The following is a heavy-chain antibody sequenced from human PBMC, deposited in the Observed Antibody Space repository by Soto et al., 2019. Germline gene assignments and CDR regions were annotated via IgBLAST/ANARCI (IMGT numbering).Heavy chain of an antibody. J-gene: IGHJ4*02. CDR1: GYTFNKYS. Sequence: QGQLVQSGAEVKKPGASVKVSCKASGYTFNKYSISWVRQAPGQGLEWMGWTSASNGNTDFAQKFQGRVTMAMDTSTSTAYMELRSLRSEDTAVFYCTRGHGDFAGDFDYWGQGTLVTVSS. D-gene: IGHD4-17*01. CDR3: TRGHGDFAGDFDY. V-gene: IGHV1-18*04. CDR2: TSASNGNT.